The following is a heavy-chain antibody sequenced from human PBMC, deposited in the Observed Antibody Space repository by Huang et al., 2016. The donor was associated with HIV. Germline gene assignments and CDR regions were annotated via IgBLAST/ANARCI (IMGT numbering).Heavy chain of an antibody. CDR2: CRPVFDAP. D-gene: IGHD4-4*01. CDR3: ARGSLEYSVSSSLDY. CDR1: GGPFRSYS. V-gene: IGHV1-69*13. J-gene: IGHJ4*02. Sequence: QVQLLQSGAEVKKPGSSVKVSYKASGGPFRSYSIAWVRQAPGQGLGGMASCRPVFDAPNNAQKLQGRVRVTADEATSTVYMELRDLRPDDTAVYFCARGSLEYSVSSSLDYWGQGTHVTVSS.